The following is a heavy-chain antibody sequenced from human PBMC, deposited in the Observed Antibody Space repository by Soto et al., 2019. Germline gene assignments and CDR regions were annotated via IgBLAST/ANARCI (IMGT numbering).Heavy chain of an antibody. J-gene: IGHJ4*02. CDR3: ARDPFYDSSGYGFDY. CDR2: ISSSSSTI. V-gene: IGHV3-48*02. D-gene: IGHD3-22*01. CDR1: VFTFSSYS. Sequence: GGSLRLSCAASVFTFSSYSMNWVRQAPGKGLEWVSYISSSSSTIYYADSVKGRFTISRDNAKNSLYLQMNSLRDEDTAVYYCARDPFYDSSGYGFDYWGQGTLVTVSS.